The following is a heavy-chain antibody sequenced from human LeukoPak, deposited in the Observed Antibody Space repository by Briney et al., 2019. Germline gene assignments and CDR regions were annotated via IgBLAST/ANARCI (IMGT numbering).Heavy chain of an antibody. CDR1: GFTFSSYA. CDR3: TRDATYYLRYGYFDY. J-gene: IGHJ4*02. V-gene: IGHV3-23*01. D-gene: IGHD2/OR15-2a*01. Sequence: GGSLRLSCAASGFTFSSYAMSWVRQAPGKGLEWVSAISGSGGSTYYADCVKGRFTISRDNSKNTLYLQMNSLRAEDTAVYYCTRDATYYLRYGYFDYWGQGTLVTVSS. CDR2: ISGSGGST.